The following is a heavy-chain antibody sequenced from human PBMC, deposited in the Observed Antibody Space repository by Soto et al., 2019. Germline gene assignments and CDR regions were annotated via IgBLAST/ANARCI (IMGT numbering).Heavy chain of an antibody. D-gene: IGHD3-22*01. CDR2: IWYDGSNK. CDR3: ARDQYYDSSGYYQGTPDY. CDR1: GFTFSSYS. V-gene: IGHV3-33*01. J-gene: IGHJ4*02. Sequence: GGSLRLSCAASGFTFSSYSMHWVRQAPGKGLEWVAVIWYDGSNKYYADSVKGRFTISRDNSKNTLYLQMNSLRAEDTAVYYCARDQYYDSSGYYQGTPDYWGQGTLVTVSS.